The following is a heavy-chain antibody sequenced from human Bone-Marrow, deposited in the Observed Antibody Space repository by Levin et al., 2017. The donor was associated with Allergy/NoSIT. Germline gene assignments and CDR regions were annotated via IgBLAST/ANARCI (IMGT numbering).Heavy chain of an antibody. J-gene: IGHJ1*01. CDR1: GFIFGDYT. V-gene: IGHV3-49*03. CDR3: SKDGVSGYGSF. CDR2: TRNTAYGETT. Sequence: QPGGSLRLSCTGSGFIFGDYTMTWFRQAPGKGLEWVGLTRNTAYGETTEYAASVKGRFTISRDDSKSIAYLQLNSLKIEDTALYYCSKDGVSGYGSFWGQGTLVSVSA. D-gene: IGHD5-12*01.